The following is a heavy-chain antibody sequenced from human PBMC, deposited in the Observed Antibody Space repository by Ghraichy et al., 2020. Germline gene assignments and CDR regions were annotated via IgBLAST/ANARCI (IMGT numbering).Heavy chain of an antibody. CDR2: ISSSSSYI. CDR1: GFTFSSYS. J-gene: IGHJ5*02. V-gene: IGHV3-21*01. D-gene: IGHD5-24*01. Sequence: GGSLRLSCAASGFTFSSYSMNWVRQAPGKGLEWVSSISSSSSYIYYADSVKGRFTISRDNAKNSLYLQMNSLRAEDTAVYYCARVGVRDGYNSDWFDPWGQGTLVTVSS. CDR3: ARVGVRDGYNSDWFDP.